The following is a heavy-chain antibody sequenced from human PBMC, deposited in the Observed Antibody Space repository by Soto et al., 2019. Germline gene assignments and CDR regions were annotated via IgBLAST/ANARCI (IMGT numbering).Heavy chain of an antibody. D-gene: IGHD1-26*01. CDR2: IYSSGST. CDR3: ARGDQELDY. CDR1: VGSINTYT. V-gene: IGHV4-59*01. Sequence: PXGTLSLTCTVSVGSINTYTWTWIRQPPGKGLEWIGYIYSSGSTNYNPSLKSRVTISVDTSKNQFSLKLRSVTAADTAVYYCARGDQELDYWGQGTLVTVSS. J-gene: IGHJ4*02.